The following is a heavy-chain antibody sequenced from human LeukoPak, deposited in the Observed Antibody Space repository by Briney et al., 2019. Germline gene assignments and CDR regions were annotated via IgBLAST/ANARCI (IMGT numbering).Heavy chain of an antibody. Sequence: SVKVSCKASGGTFSSYAISWVRQAPGQGLEWMGGIIPIFGTANYAQKFQGRVTITADKSTSTAYMELSSLRSEDTAVYYCARGGSRGWRTPNGDYWGQGTLVTVSS. CDR1: GGTFSSYA. D-gene: IGHD6-19*01. J-gene: IGHJ4*02. CDR2: IIPIFGTA. CDR3: ARGGSRGWRTPNGDY. V-gene: IGHV1-69*06.